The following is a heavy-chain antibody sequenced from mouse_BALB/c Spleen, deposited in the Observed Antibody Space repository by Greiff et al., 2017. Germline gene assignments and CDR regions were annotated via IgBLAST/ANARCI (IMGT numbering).Heavy chain of an antibody. Sequence: VKLMESGPSLVQPSQSLSITCTVSGFSLTSYGVHWVRQSPGKGLEWLGVIWRGGSTDYNAVFMSRLSITKDNSKSQVFFKMNSLQADDTAIYYCANYDGNWYFDVWGAGTTVTVSS. CDR3: ANYDGNWYFDV. CDR2: IWRGGST. D-gene: IGHD2-12*01. CDR1: GFSLTSYG. J-gene: IGHJ1*02. V-gene: IGHV2-5-1*01.